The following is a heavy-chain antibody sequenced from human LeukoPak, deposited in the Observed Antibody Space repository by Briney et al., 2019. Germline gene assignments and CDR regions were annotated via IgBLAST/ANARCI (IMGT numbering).Heavy chain of an antibody. CDR2: ISSSGSTI. D-gene: IGHD2-8*01. Sequence: PGGSLRLSCAASGFTFSDYYMSWIRQAPGKGLEWVSYISSSGSTIYYADSVKGRFTISRDNAKNSLYLQMNSLRAEDTAVYYCARVIMLEYYYSYMDVWGKGTTVTVSS. CDR3: ARVIMLEYYYSYMDV. V-gene: IGHV3-11*04. CDR1: GFTFSDYY. J-gene: IGHJ6*03.